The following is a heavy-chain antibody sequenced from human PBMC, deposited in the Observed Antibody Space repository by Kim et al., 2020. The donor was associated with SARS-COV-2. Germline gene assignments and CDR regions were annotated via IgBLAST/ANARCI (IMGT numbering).Heavy chain of an antibody. J-gene: IGHJ5*02. CDR3: ARGRVVPAATKYNWFDP. V-gene: IGHV4-34*01. D-gene: IGHD2-2*01. CDR1: GGSFSGYY. Sequence: SETLSLTCAVYGGSFSGYYWSWIRQPPGKGLEWIGEINHSGSTNYNPSLKSRVTISVDTSKNQFSLKLSSVTAADTAVYYCARGRVVPAATKYNWFDPWGQGTLVTVSS. CDR2: INHSGST.